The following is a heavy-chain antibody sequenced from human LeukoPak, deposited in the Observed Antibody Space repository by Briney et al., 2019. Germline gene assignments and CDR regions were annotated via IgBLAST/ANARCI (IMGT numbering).Heavy chain of an antibody. D-gene: IGHD6-13*01. J-gene: IGHJ4*02. CDR1: GFSFSGYG. CDR3: AREDNGYSSSWHYHSRLHSFDY. V-gene: IGHV3-74*01. CDR2: INTDGSST. Sequence: GGSLRLSCAASGFSFSGYGMHWVRQAPGKGLAWVSRINTDGSSTNYADSVKGRFTISRDNAKNTLYLQMNSLRAEDTAVYYCAREDNGYSSSWHYHSRLHSFDYWGQGTLVTVSS.